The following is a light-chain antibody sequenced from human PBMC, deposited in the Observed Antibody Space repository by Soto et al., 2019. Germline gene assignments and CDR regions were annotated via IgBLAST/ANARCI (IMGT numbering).Light chain of an antibody. CDR1: SSDVGGYNY. V-gene: IGLV2-14*01. CDR2: DVS. J-gene: IGLJ1*01. CDR3: SSYTSSSTLYV. Sequence: QSVLTQPASVSGSPGQSITISCTGTSSDVGGYNYVSWYQQHPGKAPKLMIYDVSNRPSGVSNRFSGSKSGNTASLTISGLQAEDEADYYCSSYTSSSTLYVFGTGTKATV.